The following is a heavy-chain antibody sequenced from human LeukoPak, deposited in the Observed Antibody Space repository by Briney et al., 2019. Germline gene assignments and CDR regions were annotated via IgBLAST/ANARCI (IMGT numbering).Heavy chain of an antibody. V-gene: IGHV4-34*01. CDR1: GGSISTHY. J-gene: IGHJ5*02. D-gene: IGHD3-3*01. CDR3: ARGGRGTIFGVVIVGSPRWFNP. Sequence: KASETLSLTCTVSGGSISTHYWTWIRQPPEKGLEWIGEINHSGSTNYNPSLKSRVTISVDTSKNQFSLKLSSVTAADTAVYYCARGGRGTIFGVVIVGSPRWFNPWGQGTLVTVSS. CDR2: INHSGST.